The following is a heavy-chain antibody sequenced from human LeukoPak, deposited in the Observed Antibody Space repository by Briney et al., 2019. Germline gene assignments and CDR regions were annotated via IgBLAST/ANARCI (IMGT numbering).Heavy chain of an antibody. CDR2: IYYSGTT. J-gene: IGHJ3*02. Sequence: SETLSLTCTVSGGSISSSNYFWGWIRQSPGKGLEWIGTIYYSGTTYYNPSLKSRVTISVDTSKNQFSLKLSSVTAADTAVYYCARGRYYSSRDFDIWGQGTMVTVSS. CDR1: GGSISSSNYF. V-gene: IGHV4-39*07. CDR3: ARGRYYSSRDFDI. D-gene: IGHD3-10*01.